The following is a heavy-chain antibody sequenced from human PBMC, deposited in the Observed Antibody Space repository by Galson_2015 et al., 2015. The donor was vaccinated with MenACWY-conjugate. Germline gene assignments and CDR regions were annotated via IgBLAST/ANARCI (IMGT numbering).Heavy chain of an antibody. CDR1: GFTFRNYW. Sequence: SLRLSCAVSGFTFRNYWMTWVRQAPGKGLEWVSSIKKDGSEKYYVDSVKGRFTISRDNTKNSMYLEMNSLRAEDTAVYYCARHSSIAGTGTRRIDVWGQGTTVTVSS. D-gene: IGHD6-6*01. CDR3: ARHSSIAGTGTRRIDV. J-gene: IGHJ6*02. CDR2: IKKDGSEK. V-gene: IGHV3-7*03.